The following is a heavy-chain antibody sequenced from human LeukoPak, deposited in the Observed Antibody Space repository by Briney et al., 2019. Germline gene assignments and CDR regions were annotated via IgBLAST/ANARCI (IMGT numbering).Heavy chain of an antibody. CDR3: ARPRSGCSSTSCYHYFDY. V-gene: IGHV4-59*08. CDR1: GGSISSYY. Sequence: SETLSFTCTVSGGSISSYYWSWIRQPPGKGLEWIGYIYYSGSTNYNPSLKSRVTISVDTSKNQFSPKLSSVTAADTAVYYCARPRSGCSSTSCYHYFDYWGQGTLVTVSS. CDR2: IYYSGST. D-gene: IGHD2-2*01. J-gene: IGHJ4*02.